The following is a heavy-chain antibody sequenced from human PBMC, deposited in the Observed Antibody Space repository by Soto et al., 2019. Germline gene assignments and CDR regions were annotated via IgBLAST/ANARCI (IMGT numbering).Heavy chain of an antibody. CDR3: ARHEATYYNFYGMDV. CDR2: IHPGESDT. CDR1: GYSFTTYW. J-gene: IGHJ6*02. V-gene: IGHV5-51*01. Sequence: GESLKISCKSYGYSFTTYWIAWVRQMPGKGLEWMGSIHPGESDTRYSPSFQGQVTISADRSITTAYLQWSSLKASDTAMYYCARHEATYYNFYGMDVWGQGNKVTVS.